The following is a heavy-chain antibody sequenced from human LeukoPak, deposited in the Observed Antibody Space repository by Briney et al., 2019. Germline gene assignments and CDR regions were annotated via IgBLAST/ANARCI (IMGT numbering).Heavy chain of an antibody. CDR2: IIPTFRIA. Sequence: SVKVSCKASGDTFSSYAISWVRQAPGQGLEWMGRIIPTFRIANYAQKFQGRVTITADKSTSTAYMELSSLRSEDTAVYYCARDLTRDGYNHDIRYGMDVWGQGTTVTVSS. J-gene: IGHJ6*02. D-gene: IGHD5-24*01. CDR3: ARDLTRDGYNHDIRYGMDV. V-gene: IGHV1-69*04. CDR1: GDTFSSYA.